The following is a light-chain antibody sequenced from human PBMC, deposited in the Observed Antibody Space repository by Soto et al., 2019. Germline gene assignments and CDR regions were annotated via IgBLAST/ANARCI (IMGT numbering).Light chain of an antibody. V-gene: IGLV2-14*01. CDR3: SSYTSSSTLNV. J-gene: IGLJ1*01. CDR2: DVS. Sequence: QSALTQPASVSGSPGQSIAISCTGTSCDVGGYNYVSWYQQHPGKAPKLMIYDVSNRPSGVSNRFSGSKSGNTASLTISGLQPQDEADYYCSSYTSSSTLNVFGTGTKLTVL. CDR1: SCDVGGYNY.